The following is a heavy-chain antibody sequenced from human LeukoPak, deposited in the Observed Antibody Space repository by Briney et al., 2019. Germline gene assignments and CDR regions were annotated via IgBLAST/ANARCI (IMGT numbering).Heavy chain of an antibody. CDR1: GYTFTGYY. CDR3: ARVDDDILTGSKTSYFDY. CDR2: INPNSGGT. J-gene: IGHJ4*02. V-gene: IGHV1-2*02. D-gene: IGHD3-9*01. Sequence: ASVKVSCKASGYTFTGYYMHWVRQAPGQGLEWMGWINPNSGGTNYAQKFQGRVTMTRDTSISTAYMKLSRLRSDDTAVYYCARVDDDILTGSKTSYFDYWGQGTLVTVSS.